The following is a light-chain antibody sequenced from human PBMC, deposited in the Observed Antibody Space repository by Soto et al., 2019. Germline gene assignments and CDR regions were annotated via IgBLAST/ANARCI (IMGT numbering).Light chain of an antibody. CDR2: LCS. CDR1: QSLLHSNGYNY. J-gene: IGKJ1*01. CDR3: MLSLRSWT. V-gene: IGKV2-28*01. Sequence: DIVMTQSPLSLPVTPGEPASISCRSSQSLLHSNGYNYLDWYLQKPGQSPQLLNYLCSNRASGVRGRLSGSGSGTDLTREISWVEAEEVGVYYRMLSLRSWTLGQGTMVE.